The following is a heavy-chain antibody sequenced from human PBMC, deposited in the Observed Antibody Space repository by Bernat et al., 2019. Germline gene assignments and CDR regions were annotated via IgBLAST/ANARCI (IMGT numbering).Heavy chain of an antibody. J-gene: IGHJ6*03. D-gene: IGHD3-10*01. Sequence: EVQLVESGGGLVQPGGSLRLSCAASGFTFSSYWMHWVRQAPGKGLVWVSRINSDGSSTSYADSVKGRFTISRDNAKNTLYLQMNSLRAEDTAVYYCARVDGFREFHYYYYYMDVWGKGTTVTVSS. CDR2: INSDGSST. V-gene: IGHV3-74*01. CDR1: GFTFSSYW. CDR3: ARVDGFREFHYYYYYMDV.